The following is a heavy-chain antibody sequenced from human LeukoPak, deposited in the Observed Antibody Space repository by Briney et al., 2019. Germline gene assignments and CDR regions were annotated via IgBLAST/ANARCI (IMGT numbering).Heavy chain of an antibody. CDR3: ARGGGAATVVTPLGWFDP. Sequence: SETLSLTCGVYGGSFSGYYWTWIRQSPGMGLEWIGEIIHSGRTNYNPSLTSRVSISVDTSKNQFSLKLSSVTAADTAVYYCARGGGAATVVTPLGWFDPWGQGTLVTVSS. CDR2: IIHSGRT. J-gene: IGHJ5*02. CDR1: GGSFSGYY. V-gene: IGHV4-34*01. D-gene: IGHD4-23*01.